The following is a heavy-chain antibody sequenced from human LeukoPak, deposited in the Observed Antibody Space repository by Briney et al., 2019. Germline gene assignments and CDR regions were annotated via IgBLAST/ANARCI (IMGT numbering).Heavy chain of an antibody. Sequence: GGSLRLSCAAFGFTFSSYWMHWVRQAPGKGLVWVSRINSDGSSTSYADSVKGRFTISRDNAKNTLYLQMNSLRAEDTAVYYCARDRGGRAVPAANFDYWGQGTLVTVSS. J-gene: IGHJ4*02. V-gene: IGHV3-74*01. CDR2: INSDGSST. CDR1: GFTFSSYW. D-gene: IGHD2-2*01. CDR3: ARDRGGRAVPAANFDY.